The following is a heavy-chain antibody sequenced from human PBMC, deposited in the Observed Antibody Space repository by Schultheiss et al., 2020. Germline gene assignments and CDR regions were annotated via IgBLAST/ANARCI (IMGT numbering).Heavy chain of an antibody. D-gene: IGHD3-3*01. Sequence: GESLKISCKGSGYSFTSYWIGWVRQMPGKGLEWMGIIYPGDSDTRYSPSFQGQVTISADKSISTAYLQWSSLKASDTAMYYCARQVDDFWSGSTMPGWFDPWGQGTLVTVSS. CDR3: ARQVDDFWSGSTMPGWFDP. V-gene: IGHV5-51*01. CDR2: IYPGDSDT. J-gene: IGHJ5*02. CDR1: GYSFTSYW.